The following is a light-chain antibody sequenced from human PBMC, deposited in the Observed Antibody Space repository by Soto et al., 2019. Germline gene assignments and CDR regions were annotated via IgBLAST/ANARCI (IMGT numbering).Light chain of an antibody. CDR1: SSDVGNYNL. V-gene: IGLV2-23*02. Sequence: QSALTQPASVSGSPGQSSTISFTGTSSDVGNYNLVSWYQQHPGKAPKLMIDEVSKRHSGVSDRFSGPKSGNTASLTTAGLQAEDEADCFCCAFAAITTPVIFGGGTQLTVL. CDR3: CAFAAITTPVI. J-gene: IGLJ2*01. CDR2: EVS.